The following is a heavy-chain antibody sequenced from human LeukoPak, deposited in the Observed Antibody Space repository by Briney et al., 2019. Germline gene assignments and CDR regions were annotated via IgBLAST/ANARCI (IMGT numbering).Heavy chain of an antibody. Sequence: SGPALVKRTQTLTLTCTFSGFSLSTSGMCVSWIRQPPGKALEWLARIDWDDDKFYSASQKTRLTISKDTSKNQVVLTMTNVDPVDTATYYCARTRRSHYYGTSGYYTIDYWGQGTLVTVSS. CDR3: ARTRRSHYYGTSGYYTIDY. D-gene: IGHD3-22*01. J-gene: IGHJ4*02. V-gene: IGHV2-70*17. CDR2: IDWDDDK. CDR1: GFSLSTSGMC.